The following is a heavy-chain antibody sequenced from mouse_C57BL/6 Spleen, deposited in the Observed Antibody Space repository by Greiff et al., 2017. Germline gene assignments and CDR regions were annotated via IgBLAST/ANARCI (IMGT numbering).Heavy chain of an antibody. V-gene: IGHV5-17*01. D-gene: IGHD2-3*01. Sequence: EVKLMESGGGLVKPGGSLKLSCAASGFTFSDYGMHWVRQAPEKGLEWVAYISSGSSTIYYADTVKGRFTISRDNAKNTLFLQMTSLRSEDTAMYYCTKDGYYVGNYFDCWGQGTTLTVSS. CDR1: GFTFSDYG. J-gene: IGHJ2*01. CDR2: ISSGSSTI. CDR3: TKDGYYVGNYFDC.